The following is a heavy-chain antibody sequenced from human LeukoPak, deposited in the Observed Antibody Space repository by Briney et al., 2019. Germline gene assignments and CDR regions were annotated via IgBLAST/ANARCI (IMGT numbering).Heavy chain of an antibody. D-gene: IGHD6-6*01. CDR2: IKQDGSEK. CDR3: ARGGAARPPDY. V-gene: IGHV3-7*01. CDR1: GFTFSSYW. J-gene: IGHJ4*02. Sequence: GGSLRLSCAASGFTFSSYWMSWVRQAPGKGLEWVANIKQDGSEKYYVDSVKGRFTISRDSAKNSLYLQMNSLRAEDTAVYYCARGGAARPPDYWGQGTLVTVSS.